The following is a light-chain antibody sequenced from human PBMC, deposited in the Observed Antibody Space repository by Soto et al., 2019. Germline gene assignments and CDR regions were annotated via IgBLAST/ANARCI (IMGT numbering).Light chain of an antibody. CDR3: SSYSGTNYHYV. Sequence: QSALTQPPSASGSVGQSVTISCTGTSSDVGGYNYVSWYQQHPGKAPKLMIYEVSERPSGVPDRFSGSKSGNTASLTVSGLQADDEADYYCSSYSGTNYHYVFGTGTQLTVL. CDR1: SSDVGGYNY. CDR2: EVS. V-gene: IGLV2-8*01. J-gene: IGLJ1*01.